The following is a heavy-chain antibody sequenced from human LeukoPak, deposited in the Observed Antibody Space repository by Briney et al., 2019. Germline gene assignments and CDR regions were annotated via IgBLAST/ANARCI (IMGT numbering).Heavy chain of an antibody. Sequence: GGSLRLSCAASGFTFSSYAMHWVRQAPGKGLEWVAVISYDRSNKYYADSVKGRFTISRDNSKNTLYLQMNSLRAEDTAVYYCARGDALAGTFDYWGQGTLVTVSS. V-gene: IGHV3-30*04. CDR3: ARGDALAGTFDY. D-gene: IGHD1-1*01. J-gene: IGHJ4*02. CDR1: GFTFSSYA. CDR2: ISYDRSNK.